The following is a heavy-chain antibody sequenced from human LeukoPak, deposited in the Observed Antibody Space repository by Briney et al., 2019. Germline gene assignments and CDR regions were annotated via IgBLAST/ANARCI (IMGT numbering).Heavy chain of an antibody. J-gene: IGHJ6*03. D-gene: IGHD6-6*01. Sequence: GGSLRLSCAASGFTFSSYAMSWVRQAPGKGLEWVSAISGSGGSTYYADSVKGRFTISRDNSKNTLYLQMNSLRAEDTAVYYCAKVSGAALSYYYYMDVWGKGTTVTVSS. CDR2: ISGSGGST. CDR1: GFTFSSYA. V-gene: IGHV3-23*01. CDR3: AKVSGAALSYYYYMDV.